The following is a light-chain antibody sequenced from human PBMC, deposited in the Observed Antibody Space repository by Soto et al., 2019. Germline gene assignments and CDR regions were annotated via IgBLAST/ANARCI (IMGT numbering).Light chain of an antibody. Sequence: DIQMTQSPSTLSASVGDRVTITCRASQSISSWLAWYQQKPGKAPKLLIYKASSLESGVPSRFSGSGSGTEFTLTISSLQPDDFATYYCQQYNSNLLYTFGQGTRLEIK. J-gene: IGKJ5*01. CDR2: KAS. CDR1: QSISSW. CDR3: QQYNSNLLYT. V-gene: IGKV1-5*03.